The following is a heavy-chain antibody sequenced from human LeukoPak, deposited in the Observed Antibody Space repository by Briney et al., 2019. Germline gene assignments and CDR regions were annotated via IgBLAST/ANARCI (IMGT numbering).Heavy chain of an antibody. J-gene: IGHJ3*02. Sequence: GGSLRLSCAASGFTFSSYSMNWVRQPAGKGLEWVSSISSSSSYIYYADSVKGRFTISRDNAKNSLYLQMNSLRAEDTAVYYCARSSPHCSSTSCYNDAFDIWGQGTMVTVSS. D-gene: IGHD2-2*02. V-gene: IGHV3-21*01. CDR2: ISSSSSYI. CDR3: ARSSPHCSSTSCYNDAFDI. CDR1: GFTFSSYS.